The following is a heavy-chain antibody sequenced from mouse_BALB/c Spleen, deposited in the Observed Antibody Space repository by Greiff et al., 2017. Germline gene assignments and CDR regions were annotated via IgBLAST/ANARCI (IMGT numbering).Heavy chain of an antibody. CDR1: GYSITSDYA. CDR2: ISYSGST. D-gene: IGHD3-1*01. V-gene: IGHV3-2*02. Sequence: EVQLQESGPGLVKPSQSLSLTCTVTGYSITSDYAWNWIRQFPGNKLEWMGYISYSGSTSYNPSLKSRISITRDTSKNQFFLQLNSVTTEDTATYYCAREDGGSWFAYWGQGTLVTVSA. CDR3: AREDGGSWFAY. J-gene: IGHJ3*01.